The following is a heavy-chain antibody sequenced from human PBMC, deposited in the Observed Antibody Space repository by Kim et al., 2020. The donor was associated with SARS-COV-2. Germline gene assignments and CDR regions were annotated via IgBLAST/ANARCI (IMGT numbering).Heavy chain of an antibody. J-gene: IGHJ6*02. CDR3: TTDWENYYDSSGYYLYYYGMDV. CDR2: IKSKTDGGTT. D-gene: IGHD3-22*01. CDR1: GFTFSNAW. V-gene: IGHV3-15*01. Sequence: GGSLRLSCAASGFTFSNAWMSWVRQAPGKGLEWVGRIKSKTDGGTTDYAAPVKGRFTISRDDSKNTLYLQMNSLKTEDTAVYYCTTDWENYYDSSGYYLYYYGMDVWGQGTTVTVSS.